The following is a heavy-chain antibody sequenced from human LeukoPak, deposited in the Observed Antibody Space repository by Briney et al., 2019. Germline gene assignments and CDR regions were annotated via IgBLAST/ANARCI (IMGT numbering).Heavy chain of an antibody. J-gene: IGHJ4*02. CDR3: ARETEMFASLDY. CDR1: GYIFSVFY. D-gene: IGHD5-24*01. Sequence: ASVKVSCKASGYIFSVFYMHWVRQAPGQGPEWMGWINPNSGDTKYAQKFQGRVTMTRDTSISTAYMELTRLSSDDTALYYCARETEMFASLDYWGQGSLVTVSS. CDR2: INPNSGDT. V-gene: IGHV1-2*02.